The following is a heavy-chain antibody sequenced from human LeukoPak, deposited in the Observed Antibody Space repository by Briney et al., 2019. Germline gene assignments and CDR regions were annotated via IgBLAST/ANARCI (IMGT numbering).Heavy chain of an antibody. CDR2: MNPNGGNT. CDR3: ARVTGYMIEDYFDY. D-gene: IGHD3-22*01. J-gene: IGHJ4*02. V-gene: IGHV1-8*03. CDR1: GYTFTSYD. Sequence: ASVKVSCKASGYTFTSYDINWVRQATGQGLEWMGWMNPNGGNTGYAQKFQGRVTITRNTSISTAYMELSSLRSEDTAVYYCARVTGYMIEDYFDYWGQGTLVTVSS.